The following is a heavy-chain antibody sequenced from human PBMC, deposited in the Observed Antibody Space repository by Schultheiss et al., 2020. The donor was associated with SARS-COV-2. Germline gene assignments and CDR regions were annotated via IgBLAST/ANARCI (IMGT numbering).Heavy chain of an antibody. D-gene: IGHD5-24*01. Sequence: ASVKVSCKASGYTFTSYGIIWVRQAPGQGLEWMGWINPNSGGTNYAQKFQGRVTMTRDTSISTAYMELSRLRSDDTAVYYCARDERWLQFVYFQHWGQGTLVTVSS. V-gene: IGHV1-2*02. CDR1: GYTFTSYG. J-gene: IGHJ1*01. CDR2: INPNSGGT. CDR3: ARDERWLQFVYFQH.